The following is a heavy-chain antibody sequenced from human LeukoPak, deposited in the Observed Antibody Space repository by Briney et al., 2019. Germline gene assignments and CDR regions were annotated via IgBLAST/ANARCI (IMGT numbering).Heavy chain of an antibody. CDR3: ARRTAYYDILTTTSAFDI. V-gene: IGHV5-51*01. CDR2: IYPGDSDT. J-gene: IGHJ3*02. Sequence: GESLKISCKGSGYSFTSYWIGWVRQMPGKGQEWMGFIYPGDSDTRYSPSFQGQVTVSADKSISTAYLQWSSLKASDTAIYYCARRTAYYDILTTTSAFDIWGQGTMVTVSS. D-gene: IGHD3-9*01. CDR1: GYSFTSYW.